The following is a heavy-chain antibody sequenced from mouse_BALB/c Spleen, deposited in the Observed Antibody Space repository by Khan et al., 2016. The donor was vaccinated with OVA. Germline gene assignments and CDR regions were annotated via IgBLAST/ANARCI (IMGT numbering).Heavy chain of an antibody. CDR3: ARGRGY. CDR1: GYSITSDYA. V-gene: IGHV3-2*02. D-gene: IGHD3-3*01. Sequence: EVQLQESGPGLVKPSQSLSLTCTVTGYSITSDYARYWIRQFPGNKLEWMGYINSSGSTSYTPSLKSRCSITRDTSQNRIFLQLNSSNTEHTATYYCARGRGYWGQGTLVTVSA. J-gene: IGHJ3*02. CDR2: INSSGST.